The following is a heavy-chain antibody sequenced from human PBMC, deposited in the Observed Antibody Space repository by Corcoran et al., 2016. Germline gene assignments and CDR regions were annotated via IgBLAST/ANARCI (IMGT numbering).Heavy chain of an antibody. D-gene: IGHD3-10*01. CDR2: IDWDDDK. CDR3: AWGVRGVYANYYYGMDV. V-gene: IGHV2-70*01. CDR1: GFSLSTSGMC. J-gene: IGHJ6*02. Sequence: QVTLRESGPALVKPTQTLTLTCTVSGFSLSTSGMCVSWIRQPPGKALEWLALIDWDDDKYYSTSLKTRLTISKDTSKNQVVLTMTNMDPVDTATYYCAWGVRGVYANYYYGMDVWGQGTTVTVSS.